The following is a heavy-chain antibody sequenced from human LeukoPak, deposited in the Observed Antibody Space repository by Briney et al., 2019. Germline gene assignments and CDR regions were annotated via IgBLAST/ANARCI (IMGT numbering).Heavy chain of an antibody. CDR2: IYYSGST. Sequence: PSETLSLTCTVSGGSISSYYWSWIRQPPGKGLEWIGYIYYSGSTNYNPSLKSRVTISVDTSKNQFSLKLSSVTAADTAVYYCASFYGSGSYYNSRRYYMDVWGKGTTVTISS. V-gene: IGHV4-59*12. CDR1: GGSISSYY. D-gene: IGHD3-10*01. CDR3: ASFYGSGSYYNSRRYYMDV. J-gene: IGHJ6*03.